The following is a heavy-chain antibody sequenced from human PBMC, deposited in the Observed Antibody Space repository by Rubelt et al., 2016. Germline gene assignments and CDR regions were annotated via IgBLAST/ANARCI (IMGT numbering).Heavy chain of an antibody. J-gene: IGHJ4*02. D-gene: IGHD5-18*01. CDR3: ARDPSNTSGYNAYFDY. Sequence: EVKKPGASVKVSCKASGYTFTSYSMHWVRQAPGQKLEWMGWINAGTGNTKYSQKFQGRVTITRDTSASTAYMELSSLTSEDTAVYYCARDPSNTSGYNAYFDYWGQGTLVTASS. CDR1: GYTFTSYS. CDR2: INAGTGNT. V-gene: IGHV1-3*01.